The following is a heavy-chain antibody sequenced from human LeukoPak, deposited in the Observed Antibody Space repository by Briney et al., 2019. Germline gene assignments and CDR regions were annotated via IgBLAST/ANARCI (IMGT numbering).Heavy chain of an antibody. J-gene: IGHJ5*01. CDR3: ARSLGANSWVGNWFDS. V-gene: IGHV4-59*01. Sequence: PSETLSLTCTVSGVSITNYSLSWIRQPPGKGLEWVGYMYQSEGTNYNPSLRSRVTMSVDTSKNQFSLKLSFVTAADTAIYCCARSLGANSWVGNWFDSWGQGTLVTVS. CDR1: GVSITNYS. CDR2: MYQSEGT. D-gene: IGHD4/OR15-4a*01.